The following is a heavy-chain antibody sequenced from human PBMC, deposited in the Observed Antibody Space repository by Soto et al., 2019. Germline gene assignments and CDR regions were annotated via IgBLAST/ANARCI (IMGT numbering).Heavy chain of an antibody. D-gene: IGHD6-13*01. CDR1: GFTFSIYA. J-gene: IGHJ4*02. CDR3: AKATRGGAATLIRDY. CDR2: ISGSGGST. V-gene: IGHV3-23*01. Sequence: PGGSLRLSCAAGGFTFSIYAMSWVRQAPGKGLEWVSAISGSGGSTYYADSVKGRFTISRDNSKNTLYLQMNSLRADDTAVYYCAKATRGGAATLIRDYWGQGTLVTVSS.